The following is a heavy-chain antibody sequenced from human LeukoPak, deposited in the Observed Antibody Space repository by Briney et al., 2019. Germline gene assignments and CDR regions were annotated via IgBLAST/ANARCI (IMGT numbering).Heavy chain of an antibody. V-gene: IGHV3-53*01. D-gene: IGHD5-12*01. CDR1: GFTVSSNS. J-gene: IGHJ4*02. CDR3: ARGEATPVDY. CDR2: IYSDNT. Sequence: GGSLRLSCTVSGFTVSSNSMSWVRQAPGKGLEWVSFIYSDNTHYSDSVKGRFTISRDNAKNSLYLQMNSLRAEDTAVYYCARGEATPVDYWGQGTLVTVSS.